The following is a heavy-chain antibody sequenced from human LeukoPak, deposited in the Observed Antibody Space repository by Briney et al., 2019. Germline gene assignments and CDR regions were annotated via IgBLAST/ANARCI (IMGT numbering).Heavy chain of an antibody. J-gene: IGHJ5*02. D-gene: IGHD3-9*01. CDR1: GVSISSGGYY. Sequence: PSQTLSLTCTVSGVSISSGGYYWSWIRQHPGKGLEWIGYIYYSGSTYYNPSLKSRVSISVDTSKNQFSLKLSSVTAADTAVYYCARDMTDWWFDPWGQGTLVTVSS. CDR2: IYYSGST. CDR3: ARDMTDWWFDP. V-gene: IGHV4-31*03.